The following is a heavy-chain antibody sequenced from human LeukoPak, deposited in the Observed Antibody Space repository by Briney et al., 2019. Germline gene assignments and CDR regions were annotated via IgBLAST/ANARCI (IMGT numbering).Heavy chain of an antibody. CDR2: INPRGST. CDR3: ARGLRQGSAWSWGPKEKSYQYMDV. D-gene: IGHD6-19*01. J-gene: IGHJ6*04. V-gene: IGHV4-34*01. Sequence: PSETLSLTCGVSGGSFSSHYWTWIRQPPGKGLEWIGEINPRGSTNYNPSLESRVTVSADTSRNQLSLSLTSVTAADSAVYFCARGLRQGSAWSWGPKEKSYQYMDVWGAGTTVIVSS. CDR1: GGSFSSHY.